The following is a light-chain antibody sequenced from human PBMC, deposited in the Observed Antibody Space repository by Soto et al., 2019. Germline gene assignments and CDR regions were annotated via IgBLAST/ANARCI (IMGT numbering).Light chain of an antibody. CDR3: QSYASSLSVV. J-gene: IGLJ2*01. CDR1: SSNIGAGYD. CDR2: GNS. Sequence: QSVLTQPPAVSGAPGQRVTISCTGSSSNIGAGYDVHWYQQLPGTAPKLLIYGNSNRPSGVPDRFSGSKSGTSASLAITGLQAEDEADYYSQSYASSLSVVFGGGTKLTVL. V-gene: IGLV1-40*01.